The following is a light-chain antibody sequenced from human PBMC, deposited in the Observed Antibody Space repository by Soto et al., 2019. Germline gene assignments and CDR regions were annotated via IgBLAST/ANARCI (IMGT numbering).Light chain of an antibody. J-gene: IGKJ1*01. V-gene: IGKV1-39*01. CDR2: VAS. CDR1: QSISSY. CDR3: QQSYSLPWT. Sequence: DIPMSQSPSSLAASVGDRVTITCRASQSISSYVNWFQQKPGKAPKLVIYVASNLQRGVPPRFSGSGSGTDFSLTISSLQPEDLAIYYCQQSYSLPWTFGPGTKVEIK.